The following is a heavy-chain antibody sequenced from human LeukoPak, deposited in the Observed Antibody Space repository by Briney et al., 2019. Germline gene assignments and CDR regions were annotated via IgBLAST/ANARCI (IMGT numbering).Heavy chain of an antibody. J-gene: IGHJ4*02. CDR2: IYYSGST. V-gene: IGHV4-61*05. CDR3: ARGFRDSSGWYYTFDY. D-gene: IGHD6-19*01. CDR1: GGSISSSSYY. Sequence: PSETLSLTCTVSGGSISSSSYYWGWIRQPPGKELEWIGYIYYSGSTNYNPSLKSRVTISVDTSKNQFSLKLSSVTAADTAVYYCARGFRDSSGWYYTFDYWGQGTLVTVSS.